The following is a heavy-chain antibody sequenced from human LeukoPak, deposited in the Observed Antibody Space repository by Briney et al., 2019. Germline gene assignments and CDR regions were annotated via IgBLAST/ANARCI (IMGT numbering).Heavy chain of an antibody. D-gene: IGHD6-13*01. Sequence: SETLSLTCAVSGGSISSSNWWSWVRQPPGEGLEWIGEIYHSGSTNYNPSLKSRVTISVDTSKNQLSLKLNSVTAADTAFYYCARSYGYSSSWYGSDWFDPWGQGTLVTVSS. J-gene: IGHJ5*02. CDR1: GGSISSSNW. CDR2: IYHSGST. V-gene: IGHV4-4*02. CDR3: ARSYGYSSSWYGSDWFDP.